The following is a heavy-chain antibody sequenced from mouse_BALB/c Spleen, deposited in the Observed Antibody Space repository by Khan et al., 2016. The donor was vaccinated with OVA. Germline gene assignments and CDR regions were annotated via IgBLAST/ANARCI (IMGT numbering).Heavy chain of an antibody. Sequence: DLVKPGASVRLSCKASGYTFTSYWVHWIKQRPGQGLEWIGQISPGSGSDYYNEMFKGRATLDVDTSSTTAYIQLSSLSSEDSAVYFCARANYYGRSLYAMDYLCQGTSVTVSS. J-gene: IGHJ4*01. CDR1: GYTFTSYW. V-gene: IGHV1S41*01. CDR2: ISPGSGSD. CDR3: ARANYYGRSLYAMDY. D-gene: IGHD1-1*01.